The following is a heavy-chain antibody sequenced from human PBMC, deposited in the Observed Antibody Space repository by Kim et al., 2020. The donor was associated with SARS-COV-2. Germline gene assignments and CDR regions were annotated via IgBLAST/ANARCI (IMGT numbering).Heavy chain of an antibody. V-gene: IGHV3-23*01. Sequence: GGSLRLSCAASGFSFSNYAMNWVRLAPGKGLEWVSVISTSGDRIYYADSEKGRFTISREYSNLYLQMNSLSADDTAIYYFAKNVDVDGTRYALLWGCGT. CDR2: ISTSGDRI. J-gene: IGHJ2*01. D-gene: IGHD1-1*01. CDR3: AKNVDVDGTRYALL. CDR1: GFSFSNYA.